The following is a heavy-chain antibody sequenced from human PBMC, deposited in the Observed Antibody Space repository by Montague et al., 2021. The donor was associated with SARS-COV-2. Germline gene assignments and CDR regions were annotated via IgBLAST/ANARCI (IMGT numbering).Heavy chain of an antibody. J-gene: IGHJ4*02. Sequence: CAISGDSVGSNTAACNWVRQSPAVGLEWLGRRHYLSKWTSDYATSVEGRISIDPDTSKNQFFLHLRSVTPEDTGVYYCVRDTGSAQAGFDAWGQGTLVTVSS. V-gene: IGHV6-1*01. D-gene: IGHD4-17*01. CDR1: GDSVGSNTAA. CDR3: VRDTGSAQAGFDA. CDR2: RHYLSKWTS.